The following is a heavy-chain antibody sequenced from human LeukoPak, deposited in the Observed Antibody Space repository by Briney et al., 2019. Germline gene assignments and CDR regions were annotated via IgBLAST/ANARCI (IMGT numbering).Heavy chain of an antibody. J-gene: IGHJ4*02. V-gene: IGHV1-2*02. CDR2: INPYSGGT. CDR1: GYTFTGYY. Sequence: ASVKVSFKASGYTFTGYYMHWVRQAPGQGLEGVGWINPYSGGTNYAQKFQGRVTMTRDTSISPDYMELSRLRSDDSAVYYCARDIAAYLDYWGQGTLVTVSS. D-gene: IGHD6-13*01. CDR3: ARDIAAYLDY.